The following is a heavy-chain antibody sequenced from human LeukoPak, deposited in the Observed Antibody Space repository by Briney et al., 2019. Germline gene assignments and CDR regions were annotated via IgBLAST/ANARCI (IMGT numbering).Heavy chain of an antibody. CDR1: GGSFSGFY. V-gene: IGHV4-34*01. CDR2: ITHSGST. J-gene: IGHJ5*02. CDR3: ARCEANYDFWSGYYAWFGP. Sequence: PPQTLSPTCAVYGGSFSGFYRSWIRPPPGEGVGWIGEITHSGSTNYNPSLTSRVTISVDTSKNQFSLKLSSVTAADPAVYYCARCEANYDFWSGYYAWFGPWGQGPLVTVSS. D-gene: IGHD3-3*01.